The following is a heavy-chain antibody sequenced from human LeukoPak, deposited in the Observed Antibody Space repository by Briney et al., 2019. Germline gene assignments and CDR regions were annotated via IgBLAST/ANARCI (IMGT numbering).Heavy chain of an antibody. J-gene: IGHJ4*02. CDR3: ARRYGSGSSGTFDY. CDR2: IYYSGST. CDR1: GGSISSYY. D-gene: IGHD3-10*01. V-gene: IGHV4-59*01. Sequence: SETLSLTCTVSGGSISSYYWSWVRQPPGKGLEWIAYIYYSGSTNYNPSLKSRVTISVDTSKNQFSLKLSSVTAADTAVYYCARRYGSGSSGTFDYWGQGTLVTVSS.